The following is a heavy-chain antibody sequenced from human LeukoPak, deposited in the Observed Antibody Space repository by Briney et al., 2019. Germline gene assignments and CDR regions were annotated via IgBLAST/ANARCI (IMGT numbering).Heavy chain of an antibody. CDR2: ISYDGSNK. Sequence: GGSLRLSCAASGFTFSSYAMRWVRQAPGKGLEWVAVISYDGSNKYYADSVKGRFTISRDNSKNTLYLQMNRLRAEDTAVYYCASSEWELTSLDYWGQGTLVTVSS. V-gene: IGHV3-30-3*01. J-gene: IGHJ4*02. CDR1: GFTFSSYA. CDR3: ASSEWELTSLDY. D-gene: IGHD1-26*01.